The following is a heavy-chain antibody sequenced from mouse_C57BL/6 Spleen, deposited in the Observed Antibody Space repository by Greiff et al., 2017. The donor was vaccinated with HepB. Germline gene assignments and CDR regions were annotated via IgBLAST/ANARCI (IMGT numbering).Heavy chain of an antibody. J-gene: IGHJ3*01. D-gene: IGHD2-3*01. CDR2: ISSGSSTI. Sequence: EVKLVESGGGLVKPGGSLKLSCAASGFTFSDYGMHWVRQAPEKGLEWVAYISSGSSTIYYADTVKGRFTISRDNAKNTLFLQMTSLRSEDTAMYYCAKLYDGYRGFAYWGQGTLVTVSA. CDR3: AKLYDGYRGFAY. V-gene: IGHV5-17*01. CDR1: GFTFSDYG.